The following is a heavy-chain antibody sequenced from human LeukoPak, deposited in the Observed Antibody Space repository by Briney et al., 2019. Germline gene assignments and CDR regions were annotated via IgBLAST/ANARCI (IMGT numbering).Heavy chain of an antibody. CDR1: GFTFSNYD. CDR2: IATAGDT. J-gene: IGHJ4*02. CDR3: ARTYAASYCSGNPVLDY. Sequence: GGSLRLSCAASGFTFSNYDMHWVRQATGKGLEWVSAIATAGDTYYPGSVKGRFTISRENANDSLYLQMNSLRAGDTAVYYCARTYAASYCSGNPVLDYWGQGTLVTVSS. V-gene: IGHV3-13*01. D-gene: IGHD3-10*01.